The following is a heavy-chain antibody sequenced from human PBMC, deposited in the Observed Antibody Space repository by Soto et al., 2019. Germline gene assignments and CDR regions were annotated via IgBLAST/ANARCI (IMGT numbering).Heavy chain of an antibody. Sequence: QVQLVQSGAEVKKPGSSVKVSCKASGGTFSSYAINWVRQAPGQGLEWMGGIIPIFATADYAQKCQGRVTSTPDESPSPADVELSSLRSEDTAVYYCAQGLFGVNYYYGMDVWGQGTTVTVSS. D-gene: IGHD3-10*02. CDR3: AQGLFGVNYYYGMDV. V-gene: IGHV1-69*05. CDR2: IIPIFATA. CDR1: GGTFSSYA. J-gene: IGHJ6*02.